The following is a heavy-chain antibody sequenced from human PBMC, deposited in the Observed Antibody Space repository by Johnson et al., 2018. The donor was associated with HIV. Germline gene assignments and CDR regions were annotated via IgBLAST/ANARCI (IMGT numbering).Heavy chain of an antibody. J-gene: IGHJ3*02. CDR1: GFSFDDYG. D-gene: IGHD3-22*01. CDR2: INWNGGSS. V-gene: IGHV3-20*04. CDR3: ARGGGYYDSNGYLFDAFDI. Sequence: VQLVESGGGVVRPGGSLRLSCAASGFSFDDYGMSWVRQVPGKGLEWVSGINWNGGSSGYADSVKARFPISRDNAKISLYLQMNSLRAEDTALYYCARGGGYYDSNGYLFDAFDIWGQGTMVTVSS.